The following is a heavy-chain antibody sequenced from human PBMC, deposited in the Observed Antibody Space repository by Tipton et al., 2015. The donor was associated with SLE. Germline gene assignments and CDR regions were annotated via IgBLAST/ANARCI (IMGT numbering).Heavy chain of an antibody. CDR3: ASGKYDQGDDY. J-gene: IGHJ4*02. Sequence: TLSLTCAVYGGSFSGYYWSWIRQPPGKGLEWIGYIYYSGSTYYNPSLKSRVTISVDTSKNQFSLKLSSVTAADTAVYYCASGKYDQGDDYWGQGTLVTVSS. CDR2: IYYSGST. V-gene: IGHV4-34*01. CDR1: GGSFSGYY. D-gene: IGHD3-16*01.